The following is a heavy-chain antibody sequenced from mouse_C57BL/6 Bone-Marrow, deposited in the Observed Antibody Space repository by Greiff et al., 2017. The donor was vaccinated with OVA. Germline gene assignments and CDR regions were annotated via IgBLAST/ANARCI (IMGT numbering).Heavy chain of an antibody. D-gene: IGHD1-1*01. CDR3: ARDPYYCGSSSWFAY. Sequence: EVKLVESGGGLVKPGGSLKLSCAASGFTFSSYAMSWVRQTPEKRLEWVATISDGGSYTYYPDNVKGRFTISSDNAKNNLYLQMSHLKSEDTAMYYGARDPYYCGSSSWFAYWGQGTLVTVSA. J-gene: IGHJ3*01. CDR2: ISDGGSYT. V-gene: IGHV5-4*01. CDR1: GFTFSSYA.